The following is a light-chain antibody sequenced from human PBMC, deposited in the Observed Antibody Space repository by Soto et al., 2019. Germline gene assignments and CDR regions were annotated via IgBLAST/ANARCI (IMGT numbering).Light chain of an antibody. CDR2: AAS. CDR1: QGISSS. Sequence: DIQMAQSPSSVSASVGDRVTITCRASQGISSSLAWYQQRPGKAPKLLIYAASNLQNEVPSRFSGSGSGTDFTLTISSLQPEDFATYYCQQAKIFPWTFGQGTRVEIK. J-gene: IGKJ1*01. V-gene: IGKV1-12*01. CDR3: QQAKIFPWT.